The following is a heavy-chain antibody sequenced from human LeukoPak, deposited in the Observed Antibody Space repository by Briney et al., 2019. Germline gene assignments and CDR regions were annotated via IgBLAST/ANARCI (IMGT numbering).Heavy chain of an antibody. CDR2: ISGSGDST. D-gene: IGHD3-3*01. J-gene: IGHJ4*02. Sequence: GSLRLSCAVSGLTFSSYTMTWVRQAPGRGLEWVSGISGSGDSTYYAASVKGRFTISRDNSKNTLYLQMNSLRAEDTAVYYCAKDGGYWGQGTLVTVSS. V-gene: IGHV3-23*01. CDR1: GLTFSSYT. CDR3: AKDGGY.